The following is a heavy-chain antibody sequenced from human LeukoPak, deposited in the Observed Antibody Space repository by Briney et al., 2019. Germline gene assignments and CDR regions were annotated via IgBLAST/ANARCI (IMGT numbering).Heavy chain of an antibody. CDR1: GSTFTGYY. J-gene: IGHJ6*03. CDR2: INPNSGGT. V-gene: IGHV1-2*02. Sequence: ASVKVSGTASGSTFTGYYMHRVRQAPGQGPEGMGWINPNSGGTNYAQTFQGRVTMTRDTSISTAYMELSRLRSDDTAVYYCARRSKVAVAGYYYYMGVWGKGTTVTVSS. CDR3: ARRSKVAVAGYYYYMGV. D-gene: IGHD6-19*01.